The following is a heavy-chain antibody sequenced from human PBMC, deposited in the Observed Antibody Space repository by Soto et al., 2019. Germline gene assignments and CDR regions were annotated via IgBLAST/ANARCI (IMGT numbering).Heavy chain of an antibody. V-gene: IGHV5-51*01. D-gene: IGHD2-8*02. CDR2: IYPGDSDT. J-gene: IGHJ6*02. CDR3: ARIWWNPTTFYYYSGMDV. Sequence: PGESLKISFKGSGYSFSSYWIGWVRQMPGKGLGWMGIIYPGDSDTRYRPSFQGPVTITPDKSISPAHLQWSSLKASDPAMYYCARIWWNPTTFYYYSGMDVWGQGTTVTVSS. CDR1: GYSFSSYW.